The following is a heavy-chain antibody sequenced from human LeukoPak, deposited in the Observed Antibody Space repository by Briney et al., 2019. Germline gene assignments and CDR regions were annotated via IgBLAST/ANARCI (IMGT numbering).Heavy chain of an antibody. D-gene: IGHD6-6*01. Sequence: SETLSLTCVVYGGSFSGYYWSWIRQPAGKGLEWIGRIYTSGSTNYNPSLKSRVTMSVDTSKNQFSLKLSSVTAADTAVYYCARDIAARPHYNWFDPWGQGTLVTVSS. CDR3: ARDIAARPHYNWFDP. V-gene: IGHV4-4*07. CDR1: GGSFSGYY. CDR2: IYTSGST. J-gene: IGHJ5*02.